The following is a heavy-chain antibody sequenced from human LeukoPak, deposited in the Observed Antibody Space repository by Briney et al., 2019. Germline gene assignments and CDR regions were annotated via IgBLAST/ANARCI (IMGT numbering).Heavy chain of an antibody. CDR1: GGSISSYY. CDR3: ARGVQEKDYYYYYYMDV. CDR2: IYTSGST. V-gene: IGHV4-4*07. Sequence: PSETLSLTCTVSGGSISSYYWSWIRQPAGKGLEWIGRIYTSGSTNYNPSLKSRVTMSVDTSKNQFSLKLSSVTAADTAVYYCARGVQEKDYYYYYYMDVWGKGTTVTVSS. J-gene: IGHJ6*03. D-gene: IGHD3-10*01.